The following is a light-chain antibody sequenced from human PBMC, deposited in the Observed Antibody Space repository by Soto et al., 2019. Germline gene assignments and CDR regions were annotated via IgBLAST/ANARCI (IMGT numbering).Light chain of an antibody. CDR1: QSLVYSDGDTY. CDR2: KVS. Sequence: DVVMTQSPLSLPVTLGQPASISCRSSQSLVYSDGDTYLHWFQQRPGQSPRRLIYKVSNRDSGVPDRFSGGGSGTDFTLKISRVEAEDVGVYYCMQGTHWPPSFGQGTKV. J-gene: IGKJ1*01. V-gene: IGKV2-30*01. CDR3: MQGTHWPPS.